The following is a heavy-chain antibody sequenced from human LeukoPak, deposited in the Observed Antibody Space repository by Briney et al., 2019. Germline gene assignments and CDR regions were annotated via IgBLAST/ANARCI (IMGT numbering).Heavy chain of an antibody. CDR1: GYTFTSYY. D-gene: IGHD6-25*01. CDR3: ARGLRGSYRIVNFDY. Sequence: ASVKVSCKASGYTFTSYYMDWVRQAPGQGLEWMGIINPSGGSTNYAQKFQGRVTITADESTSTAYMELSSLRSEDTAVYYCARGLRGSYRIVNFDYWGQGTLVTVSS. CDR2: INPSGGST. J-gene: IGHJ4*02. V-gene: IGHV1-46*01.